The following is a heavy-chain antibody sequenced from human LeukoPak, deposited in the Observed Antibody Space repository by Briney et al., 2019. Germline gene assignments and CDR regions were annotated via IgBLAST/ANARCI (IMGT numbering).Heavy chain of an antibody. Sequence: SETLSLTCTVSGGSISSSSYYWGWIRQPPGTGLEWIGSIYYSGSTYYNPSLKSRVTISVDTSKNQFSLKLSSVTAADTAVYYCARQRVGGYCSSTSCYAPYYFDYWGQGTLVTVSS. J-gene: IGHJ4*02. CDR1: GGSISSSSYY. CDR2: IYYSGST. D-gene: IGHD2-2*01. V-gene: IGHV4-39*01. CDR3: ARQRVGGYCSSTSCYAPYYFDY.